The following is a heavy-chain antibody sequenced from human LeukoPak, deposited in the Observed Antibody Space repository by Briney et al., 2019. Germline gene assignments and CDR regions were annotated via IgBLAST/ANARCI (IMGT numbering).Heavy chain of an antibody. V-gene: IGHV1-3*01. CDR3: ARVGPSVDTAVAYSGSFDY. J-gene: IGHJ4*02. CDR1: GYTFTSYA. CDR2: INAGNGNT. D-gene: IGHD5-18*01. Sequence: ASVKVSCKASGYTFTSYAMHWVRQAPGQRLEWMGWINAGNGNTKYSQKFQGRVTITRDTSASTAYMELSSLRSEDTAVYYCARVGPSVDTAVAYSGSFDYWGQGTLVTVSS.